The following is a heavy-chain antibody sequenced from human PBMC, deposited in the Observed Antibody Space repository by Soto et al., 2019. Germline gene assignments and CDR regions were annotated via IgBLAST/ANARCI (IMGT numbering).Heavy chain of an antibody. D-gene: IGHD3-22*01. CDR3: AHSRGHYYDSSGYPFDY. Sequence: SGPTLVNPTQTLTLTCTFSGFSLSTSGVGVGWIRQPPGKALEWLAIIYWNDDKRYSPSLKSRLTITKDTSKKHVVLTMTNMDPVDTAKYSCAHSRGHYYDSSGYPFDYWGQGTLVTVSS. J-gene: IGHJ4*02. CDR1: GFSLSTSGVG. V-gene: IGHV2-5*01. CDR2: IYWNDDK.